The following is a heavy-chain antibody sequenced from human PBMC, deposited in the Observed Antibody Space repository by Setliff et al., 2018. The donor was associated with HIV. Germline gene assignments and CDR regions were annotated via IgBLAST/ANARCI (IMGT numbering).Heavy chain of an antibody. CDR2: TPYSGST. CDR1: GGSISNSRYY. J-gene: IGHJ5*02. V-gene: IGHV4-61*05. CDR3: ARAGRRTGHSYTWFDP. D-gene: IGHD3-16*01. Sequence: KPSETLSLTCTVSGGSISNSRYYWSWIRQPPGRGLEWIGTTPYSGSTNYNPSLRSRVTISVDTSRDQFSLQLTSVTAADTAVYYCARAGRRTGHSYTWFDPWGQGTLVTVSS.